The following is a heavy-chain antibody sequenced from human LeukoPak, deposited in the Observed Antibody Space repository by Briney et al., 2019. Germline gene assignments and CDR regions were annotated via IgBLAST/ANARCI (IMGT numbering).Heavy chain of an antibody. CDR2: ISYDGSNK. CDR1: GFTFSSYA. Sequence: GGSLRLSCAASGFTFSSYAMHLVRQAPGKGLEWVAVISYDGSNKYYADSVKGRFTISRDNSKNTLYLQMNSLRAEDTAVYYCARELIKKYYYGMDVWGQGTTVTVSS. CDR3: ARELIKKYYYGMDV. J-gene: IGHJ6*02. V-gene: IGHV3-30-3*01.